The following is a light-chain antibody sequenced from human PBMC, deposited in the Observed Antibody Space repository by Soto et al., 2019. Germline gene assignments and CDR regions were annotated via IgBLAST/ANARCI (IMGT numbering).Light chain of an antibody. CDR3: QPRGNWPST. CDR2: DAS. Sequence: ETLLTQSPATLSLSPGERATLSCRASQSVNNILAWYQQKPGQAPRLLIYDASYRATGIPATFSGSGSGTDFRLTISSLEPEDAAVDDGQPRGNWPSTFGPGTKVDV. J-gene: IGKJ3*01. V-gene: IGKV3D-11*03. CDR1: QSVNNI.